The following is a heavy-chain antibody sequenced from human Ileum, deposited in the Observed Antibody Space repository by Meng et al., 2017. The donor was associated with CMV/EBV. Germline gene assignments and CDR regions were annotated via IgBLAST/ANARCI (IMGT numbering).Heavy chain of an antibody. CDR1: GGSISSYY. D-gene: IGHD2-2*01. V-gene: IGHV4-59*01. CDR2: IYYSGST. Sequence: GSLSLTCTVSGGSISSYYWSWIRQPPGKGLEWIGYIYYSGSTNYNPSLKSRVTISVDTSKNQFSLKLSSVTAADTAVYYCARGLAAMYHYWGQGTLVTVSS. J-gene: IGHJ4*02. CDR3: ARGLAAMYHY.